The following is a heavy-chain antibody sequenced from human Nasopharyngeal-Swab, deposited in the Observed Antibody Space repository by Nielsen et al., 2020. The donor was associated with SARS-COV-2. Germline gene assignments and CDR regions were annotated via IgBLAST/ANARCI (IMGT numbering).Heavy chain of an antibody. D-gene: IGHD6-19*01. CDR1: GFTFSNYA. V-gene: IGHV3-23*01. J-gene: IGHJ4*02. CDR2: ISGSGGST. Sequence: GGSLRLSCAASGFTFSNYAMSWVRQAPGKGLEWVSAISGSGGSTYYADSVKGRFTISRDNSKNTLYLQMNSLRAEDTAVYYCAKDEDSSGWPGGVDYWGQGTLVTVSS. CDR3: AKDEDSSGWPGGVDY.